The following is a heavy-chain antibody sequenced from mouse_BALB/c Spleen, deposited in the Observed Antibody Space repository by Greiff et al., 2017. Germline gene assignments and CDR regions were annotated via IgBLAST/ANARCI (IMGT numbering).Heavy chain of an antibody. Sequence: VKLQESGAELARPGASVKMSCKASGYTFTSYTMHWVKQRPGQGLEWIGYINPSSGYTNYNQKFKDKATLTADKSSSTAYMQLSSLTSEDSAVYYCARPGYGYDVYFDYWGQGTTLTVSS. J-gene: IGHJ2*01. V-gene: IGHV1-4*01. D-gene: IGHD2-2*01. CDR2: INPSSGYT. CDR3: ARPGYGYDVYFDY. CDR1: GYTFTSYT.